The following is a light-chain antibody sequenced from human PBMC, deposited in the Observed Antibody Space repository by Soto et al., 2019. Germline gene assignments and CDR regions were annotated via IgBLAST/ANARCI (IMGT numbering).Light chain of an antibody. Sequence: QSALTHPASVSESPGQSITVSCTGTSSDVGSSNLVSWYQHHPGKAPKLMIYEGTERPSGVSNRFSGSKSGNTASLTISGLQPEDEADYYCCSFAGSSTYVVFGGGTKLTVL. CDR1: SSDVGSSNL. CDR3: CSFAGSSTYVV. CDR2: EGT. V-gene: IGLV2-23*01. J-gene: IGLJ2*01.